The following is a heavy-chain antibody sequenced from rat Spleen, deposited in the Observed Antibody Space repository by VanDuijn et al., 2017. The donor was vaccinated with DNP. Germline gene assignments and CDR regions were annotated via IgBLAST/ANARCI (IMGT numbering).Heavy chain of an antibody. Sequence: EVQLVESGGDLVQPGRSLKLSCVASGFTFNNHWMTWVRQVPGKGLEWVASITSSGGSTYYPDSVKGRFTISRDSAKNTLYLQMNSLRSKDTATYYCARDSRDYGSYADYFDYWGQGVMVTVSS. CDR2: ITSSGGST. D-gene: IGHD1-8*01. CDR3: ARDSRDYGSYADYFDY. CDR1: GFTFNNHW. V-gene: IGHV5-31*01. J-gene: IGHJ2*01.